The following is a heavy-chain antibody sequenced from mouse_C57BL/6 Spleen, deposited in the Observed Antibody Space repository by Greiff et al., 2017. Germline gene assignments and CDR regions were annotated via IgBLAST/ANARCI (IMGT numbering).Heavy chain of an antibody. CDR3: ARRQLDRYAMDY. J-gene: IGHJ4*01. V-gene: IGHV5-17*01. CDR2: ISSGSSTI. D-gene: IGHD4-1*02. Sequence: EVQVVESGGGLVKPGGSLKLSCAASGFTFSDYGMHWFRQAPEKGLEWVAYISSGSSTIYYADTVKGRFTISRDNAKNTLFLQMTSLRSEDTAMYYCARRQLDRYAMDYWGQGTSVTVSS. CDR1: GFTFSDYG.